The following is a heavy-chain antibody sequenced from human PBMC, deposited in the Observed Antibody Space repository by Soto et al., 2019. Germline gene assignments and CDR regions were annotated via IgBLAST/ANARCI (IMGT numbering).Heavy chain of an antibody. D-gene: IGHD5-18*01. CDR2: IIPVFGTV. Sequence: SVKVSCKASGGTLSSYVISWVRQAPGQGLQWMGGIIPVFGTVNYAQKFQGRVTITADESTTTAYMELRSLRSEDAAVYYCARAQRIQLWASGMDVWGQGTTVTVSS. V-gene: IGHV1-69*13. J-gene: IGHJ6*02. CDR3: ARAQRIQLWASGMDV. CDR1: GGTLSSYV.